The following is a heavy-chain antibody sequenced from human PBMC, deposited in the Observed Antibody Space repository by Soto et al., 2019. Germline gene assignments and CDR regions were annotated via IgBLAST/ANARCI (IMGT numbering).Heavy chain of an antibody. J-gene: IGHJ4*02. CDR1: GGTFSSYT. V-gene: IGHV1-69*02. CDR2: IIPILGIA. CDR3: ASTPYSSSWYGGVDY. Sequence: QVQLVQSGAEVKKPGSSVKVSCKASGGTFSSYTISWVRQAPGQGLEWMGRIIPILGIANYAQKFQGRVTITADKSPSTAYMELSSLRSEDTAVYYCASTPYSSSWYGGVDYWGQGTLVTVSS. D-gene: IGHD6-13*01.